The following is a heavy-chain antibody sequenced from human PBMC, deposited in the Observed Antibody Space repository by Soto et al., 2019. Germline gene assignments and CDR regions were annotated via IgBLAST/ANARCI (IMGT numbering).Heavy chain of an antibody. CDR2: ISGGGDGT. D-gene: IGHD6-19*01. Sequence: EVQLLESGGGLVQPGGSLRLSCAASGFTFSNYAMSWVRRAPGTGLEWVSTISGGGDGTYYSDSVKGRFTISRDNSKNTVYLQINSLRADDTAVFYCARGGYSRGWSFDYWGQGTLVTVSS. CDR3: ARGGYSRGWSFDY. CDR1: GFTFSNYA. V-gene: IGHV3-23*01. J-gene: IGHJ4*02.